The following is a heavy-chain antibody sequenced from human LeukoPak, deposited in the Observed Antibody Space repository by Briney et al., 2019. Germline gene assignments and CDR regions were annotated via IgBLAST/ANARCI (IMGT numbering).Heavy chain of an antibody. CDR1: GGTFSSYA. CDR3: ARDPYGSGSYSDY. V-gene: IGHV1-69*04. CDR2: IIPILGIA. Sequence: SVKVSCKASGGTFSSYAISWVRQAPGQGLEWMGRIIPILGIANYAQKFQGRVTITADKSTSTAYMELSSLRSEDTAVYYCARDPYGSGSYSDYWGQGTLVTVSS. D-gene: IGHD3-10*01. J-gene: IGHJ4*02.